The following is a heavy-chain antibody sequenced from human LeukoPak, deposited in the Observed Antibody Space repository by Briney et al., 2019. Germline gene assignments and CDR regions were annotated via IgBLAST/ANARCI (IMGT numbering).Heavy chain of an antibody. Sequence: GGSLRLSCAASGFTFSSYGMHWVRQAPGKGLEWVAVIWYDGSNKYYADSVKGRFTISRDNSKNTLYLQMNSLRAEDTAVYYCARAGGSYHTTFDYWGQGTLVTVSS. CDR2: IWYDGSNK. J-gene: IGHJ4*02. V-gene: IGHV3-33*01. CDR1: GFTFSSYG. D-gene: IGHD1-26*01. CDR3: ARAGGSYHTTFDY.